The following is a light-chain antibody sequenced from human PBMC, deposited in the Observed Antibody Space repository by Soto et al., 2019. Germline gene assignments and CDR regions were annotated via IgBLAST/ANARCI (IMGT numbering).Light chain of an antibody. V-gene: IGKV3-20*01. CDR3: QQYGSSPQT. CDR1: QSVSSY. CDR2: DAS. J-gene: IGKJ1*01. Sequence: EIVMTQSPATLSVSPGERATLSCRASQSVSSYLAWYQQKPGQAPRLLIYDASSRATGIPEKFSGSGSGTDFTLTISRLEPEDFAVYYCQQYGSSPQTFGQGTKV.